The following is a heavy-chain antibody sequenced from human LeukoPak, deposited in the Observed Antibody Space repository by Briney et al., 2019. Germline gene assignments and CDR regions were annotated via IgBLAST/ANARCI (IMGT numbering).Heavy chain of an antibody. CDR3: AREGDAFDI. V-gene: IGHV4-34*01. J-gene: IGHJ3*02. CDR2: INHSGST. CDR1: GGSFSGCY. Sequence: SETLSLTCAVYGGSFSGCYWSWIRQPPGKGLEWIGEINHSGSTNYNPSLKSRVTISVDTSKNQVSLKLSSVTAADTAVYYCAREGDAFDIWGQGTMVTVSS.